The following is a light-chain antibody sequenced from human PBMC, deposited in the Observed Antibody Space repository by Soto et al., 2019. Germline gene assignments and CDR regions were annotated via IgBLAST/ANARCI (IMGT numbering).Light chain of an antibody. Sequence: QSVLTQPASVSGSPGQSITISCTGTSSDVGRYNLVSWYQQHPGKAPKLIIYEGSTRPSGISNRFSGSKSGNTASLTISGLQAEDEADYHCCSYAGSYTVLFGGGTKLTVL. CDR2: EGS. V-gene: IGLV2-23*01. J-gene: IGLJ2*01. CDR1: SSDVGRYNL. CDR3: CSYAGSYTVL.